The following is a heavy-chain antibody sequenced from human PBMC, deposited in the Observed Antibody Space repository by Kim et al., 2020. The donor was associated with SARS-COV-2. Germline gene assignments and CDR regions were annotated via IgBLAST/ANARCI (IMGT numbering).Heavy chain of an antibody. Sequence: GGSLRLSCAASGFTFSDHYMDWVRQAPGKGLEWIGRIANKANSYTIDYAASVKGRFAISRDDSKNSLYLQMTSLKTEDTAVYYCARGGSQTFDFWGRGTLVTVSS. V-gene: IGHV3-72*01. J-gene: IGHJ4*02. CDR3: ARGGSQTFDF. CDR1: GFTFSDHY. CDR2: IANKANSYTI.